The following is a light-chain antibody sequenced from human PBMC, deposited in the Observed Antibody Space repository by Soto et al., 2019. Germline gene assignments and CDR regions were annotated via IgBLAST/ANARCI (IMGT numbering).Light chain of an antibody. CDR1: GSSLGENA. V-gene: IGLV1-51*01. CDR2: DIY. J-gene: IGLJ2*01. Sequence: QSVLTQPPSVSAAPGQNVTISCSGDGSSLGENAICWYQVLPGAAPRVLIYDIYKRPSGIPDRFSGSTSGTSATLTITAVQDGDEAEEYCGTWGWGLRVFGAGTTLTVL. CDR3: GTWGWGLRV.